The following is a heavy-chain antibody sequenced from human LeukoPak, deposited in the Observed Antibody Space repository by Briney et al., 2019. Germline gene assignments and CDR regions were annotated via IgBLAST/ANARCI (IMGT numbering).Heavy chain of an antibody. CDR1: GYSFTNYW. CDR3: ARVEGIVATADAFDI. V-gene: IGHV5-51*01. CDR2: IYPGDSDI. J-gene: IGHJ3*02. D-gene: IGHD5-12*01. Sequence: GESLKISCKGSGYSFTNYWIGWVRQMPGKGLEWMGIIYPGDSDIRYSPSFQGQVTISADKSISTAYLQWSSLKASDTAMYYCARVEGIVATADAFDIWGQGTMVTVSS.